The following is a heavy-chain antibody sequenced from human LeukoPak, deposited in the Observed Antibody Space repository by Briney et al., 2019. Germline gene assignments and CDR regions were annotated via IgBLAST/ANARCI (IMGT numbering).Heavy chain of an antibody. Sequence: KTSETLSLTCTVSGGSISSYYWGWIRQPPGKGLEWIGSIYHSGSTYYNPSLKSRVTISVDTSKSQFSLKLSSVTAADTAVYYCARVRRRAAAGLFDYWGQGTLVTVSS. CDR1: GGSISSYY. D-gene: IGHD6-13*01. J-gene: IGHJ4*02. CDR3: ARVRRRAAAGLFDY. V-gene: IGHV4-38-2*02. CDR2: IYHSGST.